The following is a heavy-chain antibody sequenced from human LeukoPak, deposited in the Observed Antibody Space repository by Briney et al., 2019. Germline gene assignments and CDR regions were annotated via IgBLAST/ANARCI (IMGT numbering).Heavy chain of an antibody. CDR1: GGSFSGYY. D-gene: IGHD3-22*01. V-gene: IGHV4-34*01. J-gene: IGHJ4*02. CDR3: SRGLDSRKLGY. Sequence: PSETLSLTCAVYGGSFSGYYWSWIRQPPGKGLEWIGEINHSGSTNYNPSLKSRVTISVDTSKNQFSLNLNSVTAADTAVYFCSRGLDSRKLGYWGQGTLVTASS. CDR2: INHSGST.